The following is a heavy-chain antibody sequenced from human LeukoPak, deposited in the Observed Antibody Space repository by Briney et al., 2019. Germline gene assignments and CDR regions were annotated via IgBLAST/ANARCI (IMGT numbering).Heavy chain of an antibody. J-gene: IGHJ4*02. V-gene: IGHV1-69*13. CDR3: ARGWSSGWQDFDY. CDR1: GGTFSSYA. D-gene: IGHD6-19*01. Sequence: SVKVSCKASGGTFSSYAISWVRQAPGQGLEWMGGITPIFGTANYAQKFQGRVTITADESTSTAYMELSSLRSEDTAVYYCARGWSSGWQDFDYWGQGTLVTVSS. CDR2: ITPIFGTA.